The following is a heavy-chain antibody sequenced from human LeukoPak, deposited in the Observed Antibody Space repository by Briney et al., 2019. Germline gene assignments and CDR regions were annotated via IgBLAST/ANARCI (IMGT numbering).Heavy chain of an antibody. CDR2: IYYSGSI. CDR1: GGSISSYY. CDR3: AREERWLQKRGPYDAFDI. D-gene: IGHD5-24*01. V-gene: IGHV4-59*01. J-gene: IGHJ3*02. Sequence: SETLSLTCTVSGGSISSYYWSWIRQPPGKGLEWIGYIYYSGSINYNPSLKSRVTISVDTSKNQFSLKLSSVTAADTAVYYCAREERWLQKRGPYDAFDIWGQGTMVTVSS.